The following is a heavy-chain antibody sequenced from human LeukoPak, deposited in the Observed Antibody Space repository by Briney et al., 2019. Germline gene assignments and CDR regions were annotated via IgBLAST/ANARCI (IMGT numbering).Heavy chain of an antibody. CDR3: ARGLSWIAVAGTGGDY. V-gene: IGHV1-18*01. CDR1: GYTFTSYG. CDR2: ISAYNGNT. Sequence: GASVKVSCKASGYTFTSYGISWVRQAPGQGLEWMGWISAYNGNTNYAQKLQGRVTMTTDTSTSTAYMELRGLRSDDTAVYYCARGLSWIAVAGTGGDYWGQGTLVTVSS. J-gene: IGHJ4*02. D-gene: IGHD6-19*01.